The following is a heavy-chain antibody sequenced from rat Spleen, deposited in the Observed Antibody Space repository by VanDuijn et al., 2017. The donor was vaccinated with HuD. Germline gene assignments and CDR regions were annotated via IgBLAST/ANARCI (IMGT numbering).Heavy chain of an antibody. Sequence: EVQLVESGGGLVQPGRSLKLSCVASGFTFSDYGMNWIRQAPGKGLEWVAYINTGGGSTYYRDSVKGRFTISGDNAKSTLYLQMNRLRSEDSATYYCTGGGIPWYLDFWGPGTMVTVSS. CDR1: GFTFSDYG. J-gene: IGHJ1*01. V-gene: IGHV5-31*01. CDR3: TGGGIPWYLDF. D-gene: IGHD2-2*01. CDR2: INTGGGST.